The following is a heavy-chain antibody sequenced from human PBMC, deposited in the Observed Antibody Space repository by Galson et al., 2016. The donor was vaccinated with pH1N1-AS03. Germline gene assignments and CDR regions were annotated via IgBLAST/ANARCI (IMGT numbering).Heavy chain of an antibody. CDR2: IIPIFGTR. CDR1: GGTFGSYA. Sequence: SVKVSCKASGGTFGSYAVSWVRQAPGQGLEWMGGIIPIFGTRHYAQRFQGRVTITTDESTTTASMELSSLRFEDTAMYYCARDVSGSYGLDYWGRGMLVTVSS. CDR3: ARDVSGSYGLDY. D-gene: IGHD1-26*01. J-gene: IGHJ4*02. V-gene: IGHV1-69*05.